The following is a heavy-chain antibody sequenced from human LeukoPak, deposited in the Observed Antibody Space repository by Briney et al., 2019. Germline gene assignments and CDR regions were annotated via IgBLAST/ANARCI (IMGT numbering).Heavy chain of an antibody. Sequence: PGGSLRLSCAASGFTISNNYMSWVRQAPGKGLEWVAVIYSGGSTYYADSVKGRFTISRDNSKNTLSLQMNSLRAEDTAVYYCARDGAVTTGLDYWGQGTLVTVSS. D-gene: IGHD4-17*01. CDR3: ARDGAVTTGLDY. J-gene: IGHJ4*02. CDR2: IYSGGST. V-gene: IGHV3-53*01. CDR1: GFTISNNY.